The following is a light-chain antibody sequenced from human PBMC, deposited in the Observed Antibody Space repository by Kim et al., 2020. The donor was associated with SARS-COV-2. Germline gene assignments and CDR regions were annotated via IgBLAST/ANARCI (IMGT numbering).Light chain of an antibody. J-gene: IGLJ3*02. CDR3: QTWGTRLQV. CDR1: DGHSTYA. V-gene: IGLV4-69*02. CDR2: LNGDGSH. Sequence: SAKLTCTLSDGHSTYAIAWHQQQPDKGPRFLMRLNGDGSHTKGDGIPDRFSGSSSGAARYLTISGLQSEDEADYYCQTWGTRLQVFGGGTQLTVL.